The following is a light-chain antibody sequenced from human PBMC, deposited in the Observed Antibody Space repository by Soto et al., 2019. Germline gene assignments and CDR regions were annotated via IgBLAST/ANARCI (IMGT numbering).Light chain of an antibody. CDR2: KAS. CDR1: QSINTW. CDR3: QQYNTYSRA. V-gene: IGKV1-5*03. Sequence: DIQMTQSPSALSASVGDRVTITCRASQSINTWLAWYQQTPGKAPKLLIYKASSLQSGVPSRFRGSGSGTEFTLTISSLQPDDFATYYCQQYNTYSRAFGQGTKVDIK. J-gene: IGKJ1*01.